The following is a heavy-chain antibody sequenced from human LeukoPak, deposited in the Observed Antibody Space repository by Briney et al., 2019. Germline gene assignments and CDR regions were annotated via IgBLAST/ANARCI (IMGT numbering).Heavy chain of an antibody. CDR1: GGSISSYY. CDR3: ARDGAPTFLEEYYYYYYMDV. D-gene: IGHD3-3*02. J-gene: IGHJ6*03. CDR2: IYYSGSS. V-gene: IGHV4-59*12. Sequence: SGPTLVNPSETLSLTCTVSGGSISSYYWSWIRQPPGKGLGWIGYIYYSGSSNYNPSLKSRVTISVDTSKNQFSLKLSSVTAADTAVYYCARDGAPTFLEEYYYYYYMDVWGKGTTVTVSS.